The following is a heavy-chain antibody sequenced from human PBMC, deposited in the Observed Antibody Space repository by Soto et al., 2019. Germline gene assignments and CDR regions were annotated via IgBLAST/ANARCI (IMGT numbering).Heavy chain of an antibody. CDR1: GFTFSDSY. V-gene: IGHV3-11*01. CDR2: ITFSGNTV. CDR3: ARVSWREKYGMDV. J-gene: IGHJ6*02. Sequence: LILSCAASGFTFSDSYMSWIRQAPGKGLEWISYITFSGNTVYYADSLKGRFTISRDNAKNSLYLQMNRLRAEDTAVYYCARVSWREKYGMDVWGQGTTVTVSS.